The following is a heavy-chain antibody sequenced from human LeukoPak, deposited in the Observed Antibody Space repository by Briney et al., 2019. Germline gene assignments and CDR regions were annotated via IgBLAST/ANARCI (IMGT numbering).Heavy chain of an antibody. V-gene: IGHV3-53*05. CDR1: GFTVSSYY. CDR2: FYVGGPT. J-gene: IGHJ4*01. D-gene: IGHD6-19*01. CDR3: ARGAGWNFYEY. Sequence: GGFLRLSCAASGFTVSSYYMNWVRQAPGKGLEWVSVFYVGGPTYYADSVQGRFTISRDNSKNTVDLQMSSLRPEDTAVYYCARGAGWNFYEYWGRGTLVTVSS.